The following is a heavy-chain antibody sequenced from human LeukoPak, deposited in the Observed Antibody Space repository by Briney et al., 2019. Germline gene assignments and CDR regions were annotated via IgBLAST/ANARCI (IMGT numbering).Heavy chain of an antibody. CDR3: ARESGYDHFDY. CDR2: IYSGGST. J-gene: IGHJ4*02. V-gene: IGHV3-53*01. CDR1: GFTVSSNY. Sequence: GGSLRLSCAASGFTVSSNYMSWVRQAPGKGLEWVSVIYSGGSTYYADSVKGRFTLSRDNSKNTLYLQMNSLRAEDTAVYYCARESGYDHFDYWGQGTLVTVSS. D-gene: IGHD5-12*01.